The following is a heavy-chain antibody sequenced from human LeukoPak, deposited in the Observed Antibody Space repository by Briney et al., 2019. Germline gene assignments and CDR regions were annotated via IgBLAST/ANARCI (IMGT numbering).Heavy chain of an antibody. D-gene: IGHD5-18*01. CDR2: INTDGTST. Sequence: GGSLRLSCAASGFTFSIYWMHWVRQAPGKGLEWVSRINTDGTSTSYADSVKGRFTISRDNAKNTLYLQMNSLRAEDTAVYYCASSASDTDWGQGTMVTVSS. CDR3: ASSASDTD. V-gene: IGHV3-74*01. J-gene: IGHJ3*01. CDR1: GFTFSIYW.